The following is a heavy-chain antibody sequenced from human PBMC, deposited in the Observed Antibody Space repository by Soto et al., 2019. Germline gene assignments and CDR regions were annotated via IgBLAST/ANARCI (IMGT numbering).Heavy chain of an antibody. D-gene: IGHD5-18*01. J-gene: IGHJ4*02. CDR3: VKAMDTTTVPRLDY. Sequence: PGGSLRLSCAPSGFTFDDYTMYWVRQAPGKGLEWVSLISWDGSSIYYADSVKGRFTISRDNTKNSLYLQMFSLRAEDTALYYCVKAMDTTTVPRLDYWGQGTLVTVSS. CDR1: GFTFDDYT. CDR2: ISWDGSSI. V-gene: IGHV3-43*01.